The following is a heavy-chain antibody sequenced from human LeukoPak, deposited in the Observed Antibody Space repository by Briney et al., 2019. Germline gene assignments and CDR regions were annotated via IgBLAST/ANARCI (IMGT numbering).Heavy chain of an antibody. CDR1: GFTFTDYA. Sequence: PGGSLRLSCAASGFTFTDYAMGWVRQALGQGLEWASTTSASGSTTYYADSVRGRLTISRDNSKNTLSLQMSSLRAEDTAVYYCAKARTPYNSGFDYWGQGTLVAVSS. CDR3: AKARTPYNSGFDY. D-gene: IGHD6-19*01. J-gene: IGHJ4*02. CDR2: TSASGSTT. V-gene: IGHV3-23*01.